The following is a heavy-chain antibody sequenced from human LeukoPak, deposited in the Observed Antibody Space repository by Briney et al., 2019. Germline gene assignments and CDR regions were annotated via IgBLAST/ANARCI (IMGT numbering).Heavy chain of an antibody. CDR3: AVVTQWRRWFDP. Sequence: GESLKISCKGSGYSFTSYWIGWVRQMPGKGLEWMGITYPGDSDTRHSPSFQGQVTISADKSINTAYLQWSSLKASDTAMYYCAVVTQWRRWFDPWGQGTLVTVSS. CDR1: GYSFTSYW. CDR2: TYPGDSDT. J-gene: IGHJ5*02. V-gene: IGHV5-51*01. D-gene: IGHD4-23*01.